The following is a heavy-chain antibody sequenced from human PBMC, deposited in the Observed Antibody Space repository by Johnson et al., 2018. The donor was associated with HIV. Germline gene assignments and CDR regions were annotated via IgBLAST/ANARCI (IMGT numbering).Heavy chain of an antibody. CDR3: AKEDPVRGYSGYVDAFDI. CDR1: GFSLGSFG. J-gene: IGHJ3*02. CDR2: IRYDGSNK. Sequence: QVQLVESGGGVVQPGRSLRLSCAASGFSLGSFGMHWVRQAPGKGLEWVAFIRYDGSNKYYADSVKGRFTISRDNSKNTLYLQMNSLRAEDTAVYYCAKEDPVRGYSGYVDAFDIWGQGTMVTVSS. V-gene: IGHV3-30*02. D-gene: IGHD5-12*01.